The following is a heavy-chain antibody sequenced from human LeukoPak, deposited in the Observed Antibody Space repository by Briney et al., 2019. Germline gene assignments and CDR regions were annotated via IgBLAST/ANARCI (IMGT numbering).Heavy chain of an antibody. CDR3: AKFGPWLVGDNWFDP. J-gene: IGHJ5*02. CDR1: GFTFSSYG. V-gene: IGHV3-30*02. CDR2: IRYDGSNK. D-gene: IGHD6-19*01. Sequence: AEGSLRLSCAASGFTFSSYGMHWVRQAPGKGLEWVEFIRYDGSNKYYADSVKGRFTISRDNSKNTLYLQMNSLRAEDTAVYYCAKFGPWLVGDNWFDPWGQGTLVTVSS.